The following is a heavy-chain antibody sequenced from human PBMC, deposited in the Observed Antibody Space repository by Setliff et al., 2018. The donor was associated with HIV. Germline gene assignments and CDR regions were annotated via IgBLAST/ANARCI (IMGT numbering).Heavy chain of an antibody. Sequence: PSETLSLTCAVYGGSFSGYYWSWIRQPPGKGLEWIGEINHIGSTNYNMSLWSRVTISVDASKRQFSLKLRSVTPEDSAVYYCARDGTRQMWGSDYFHNYYIDVWDKGTTVTVSS. CDR3: ARDGTRQMWGSDYFHNYYIDV. D-gene: IGHD1-7*01. J-gene: IGHJ6*03. CDR2: INHIGST. CDR1: GGSFSGYY. V-gene: IGHV4-34*01.